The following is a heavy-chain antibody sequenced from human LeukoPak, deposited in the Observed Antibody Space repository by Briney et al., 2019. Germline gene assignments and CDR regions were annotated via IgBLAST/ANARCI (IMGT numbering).Heavy chain of an antibody. Sequence: GGSLRLSCTASGFTFSSYWMSWVRQAPGKGLEWVANIKQDGSEKYYVDSVKGRFTISRDNAKNSLYLQMNSLRAEDTAVYYCARDSTDSSGYYSYWYFDLWGRGTLVTVSS. J-gene: IGHJ2*01. CDR1: GFTFSSYW. V-gene: IGHV3-7*01. D-gene: IGHD3-22*01. CDR3: ARDSTDSSGYYSYWYFDL. CDR2: IKQDGSEK.